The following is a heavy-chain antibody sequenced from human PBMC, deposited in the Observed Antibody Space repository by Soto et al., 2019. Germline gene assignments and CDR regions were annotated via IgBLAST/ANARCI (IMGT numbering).Heavy chain of an antibody. Sequence: SHTLSLTCDMSGYSVSSSSAAWNWIRQSPSRGLEWLGRTYYRSKWIHEYTVSMESRITINPDTSKNQFSLHIYSVTPEDTAVYYCAGVVWFRGMDVWGQGTPVTVSS. V-gene: IGHV6-1*01. J-gene: IGHJ6*02. CDR3: AGVVWFRGMDV. CDR2: TYYRSKWIH. CDR1: GYSVSSSSAA. D-gene: IGHD3-16*01.